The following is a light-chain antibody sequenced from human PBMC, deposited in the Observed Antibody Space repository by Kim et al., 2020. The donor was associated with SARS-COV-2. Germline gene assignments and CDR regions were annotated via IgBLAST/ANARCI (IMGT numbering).Light chain of an antibody. CDR1: SLRSYY. CDR3: NPRERSGNHLV. V-gene: IGLV3-19*01. J-gene: IGLJ2*01. Sequence: SSELTQDPAVSVALGQTVRITCQGDSLRSYYASWYQQKPGQAPVLVIYGKNNRPSGIPDRFSGSSSGNTASLTITGAQAEDEADYYCNPRERSGNHLVFG. CDR2: GKN.